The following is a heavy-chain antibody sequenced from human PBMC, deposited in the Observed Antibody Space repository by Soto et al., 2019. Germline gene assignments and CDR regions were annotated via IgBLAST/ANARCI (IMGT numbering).Heavy chain of an antibody. CDR2: ISDSGGST. CDR3: AKDGGWSLAVAGLFDY. CDR1: GSTFSSDD. Sequence: EVHLLEYRGGLVQPGGSLRLSCVVTGSTFSSDDMSWVRQAPGRGLEWVSGISDSGGSTYYADSVKGRFTISRDNAKNTLYLQMKSLRVEDTALYYCAKDGGWSLAVAGLFDYSGPGTQVTVSS. J-gene: IGHJ4*02. V-gene: IGHV3-23*01. D-gene: IGHD6-19*01.